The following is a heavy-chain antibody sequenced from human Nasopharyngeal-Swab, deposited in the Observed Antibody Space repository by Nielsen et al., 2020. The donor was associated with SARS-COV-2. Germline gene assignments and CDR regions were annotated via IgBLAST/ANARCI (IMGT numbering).Heavy chain of an antibody. Sequence: SETLSLTCAVYGWSFSGYYWSWIRQPPGKGLEWIGEINHSGSTNYNPSLKSRVTISVDTSKNQFSLKLSSVTAADTAVYYCARYGAGGSRITMVRGYMDVWGKGTTVTVSS. V-gene: IGHV4-34*01. CDR1: GWSFSGYY. CDR2: INHSGST. J-gene: IGHJ6*03. CDR3: ARYGAGGSRITMVRGYMDV. D-gene: IGHD3-10*01.